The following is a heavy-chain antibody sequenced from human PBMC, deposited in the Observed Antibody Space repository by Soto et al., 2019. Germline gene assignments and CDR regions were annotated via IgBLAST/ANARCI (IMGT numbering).Heavy chain of an antibody. Sequence: GGSLRLSCAASGFTFSNYAMAWVRQGPGKGMEWVASLGSSGGTTYYADSVKGRFTISRDNAKSTLYLQMNSLRVEDAALYFCAKDFVGSLADYFDDWGQGTLVTVSS. V-gene: IGHV3-23*01. D-gene: IGHD2-15*01. J-gene: IGHJ4*02. CDR3: AKDFVGSLADYFDD. CDR2: LGSSGGTT. CDR1: GFTFSNYA.